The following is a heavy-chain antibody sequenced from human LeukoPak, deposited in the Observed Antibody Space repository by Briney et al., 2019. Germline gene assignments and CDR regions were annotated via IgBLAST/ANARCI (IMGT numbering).Heavy chain of an antibody. CDR1: GGSISSYY. CDR3: ARAVLVGYCGGDCYSYYFDY. D-gene: IGHD2-21*02. Sequence: SETLSLTCTVSGGSISSYYWSWIRQPPGKGLEWIGYIYYSGSTNYNPSLKSRVTISVDTSKNQFSLKLSSVTAADTAVYYCARAVLVGYCGGDCYSYYFDYWGQGNLVTVSS. CDR2: IYYSGST. J-gene: IGHJ4*02. V-gene: IGHV4-59*01.